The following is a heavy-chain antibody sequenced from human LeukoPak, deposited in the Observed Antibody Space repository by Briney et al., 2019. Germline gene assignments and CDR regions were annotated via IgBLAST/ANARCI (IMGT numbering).Heavy chain of an antibody. CDR2: IGASGGST. V-gene: IGHV3-23*01. J-gene: IGHJ4*02. CDR3: GKAEGYGIMTGLDY. CDR1: AFTFSSYA. Sequence: PGVSLRLSCAASAFTFSSYAMSWVRQYRGEWLEWVSGIGASGGSTYYADSVKGRFTISRDNTKNTLYLQMNSLRTEDTAVYYCGKAEGYGIMTGLDYWGQGTLVTVSS. D-gene: IGHD3-9*01.